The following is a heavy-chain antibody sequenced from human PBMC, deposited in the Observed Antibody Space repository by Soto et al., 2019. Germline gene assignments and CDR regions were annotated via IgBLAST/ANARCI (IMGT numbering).Heavy chain of an antibody. CDR1: GGSFSGYY. J-gene: IGHJ5*02. Sequence: PSETLSLTCAVYGGSFSGYYWSWIRPPPGKGLEWIGEINHSGSTNYNPSLKSRVTISVDTSKNQFSLKLSSVTAADTAVYYCARGTRYSSGWYGSGTYNWFDPWGQGTLVTVSS. CDR2: INHSGST. CDR3: ARGTRYSSGWYGSGTYNWFDP. V-gene: IGHV4-34*01. D-gene: IGHD6-19*01.